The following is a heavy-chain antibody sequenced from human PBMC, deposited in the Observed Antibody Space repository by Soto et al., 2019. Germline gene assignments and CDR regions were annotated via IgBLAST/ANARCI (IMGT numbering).Heavy chain of an antibody. CDR3: ARALFGRSTWFDP. J-gene: IGHJ5*02. Sequence: SETLSLTCAVSGGSISSGGYSWSWIRQPPGKGLEWIGYIYHSGSTYYNPSLKSRVTISVDTSRNQFSLKLNSVTAADTAVYYCARALFGRSTWFDPWGQGTLVTVSS. CDR2: IYHSGST. CDR1: GGSISSGGYS. V-gene: IGHV4-30-2*01. D-gene: IGHD3-16*01.